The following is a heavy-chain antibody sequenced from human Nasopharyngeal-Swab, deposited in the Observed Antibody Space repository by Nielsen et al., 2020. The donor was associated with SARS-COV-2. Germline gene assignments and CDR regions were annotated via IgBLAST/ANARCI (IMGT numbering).Heavy chain of an antibody. V-gene: IGHV4-39*02. J-gene: IGHJ4*02. Sequence: SETLSLTCTVSGVAIRNTDSYWGWLRQPPGKGLEWIGSIFYTGNRYYHPSLKSRVTISVDTSKNQFSLNLRSVTAADTAVYYCAREVVGGLVDSWGQGTLVTVSS. CDR1: GVAIRNTDSY. CDR2: IFYTGNR. D-gene: IGHD1-26*01. CDR3: AREVVGGLVDS.